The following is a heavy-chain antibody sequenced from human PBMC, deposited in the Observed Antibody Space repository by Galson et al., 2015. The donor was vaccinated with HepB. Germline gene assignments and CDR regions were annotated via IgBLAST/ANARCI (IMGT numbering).Heavy chain of an antibody. Sequence: SLRLSCATSGFTFSSYSMNWVRQAPGKGLEWVSSISSSSSYIYYADSVKGRFTISRDNAKNSLYLQMNSLRAEDTAVYYCARGSSLGELSLGYWGQGTLVTVSS. D-gene: IGHD3-16*02. CDR3: ARGSSLGELSLGY. V-gene: IGHV3-21*01. J-gene: IGHJ4*02. CDR1: GFTFSSYS. CDR2: ISSSSSYI.